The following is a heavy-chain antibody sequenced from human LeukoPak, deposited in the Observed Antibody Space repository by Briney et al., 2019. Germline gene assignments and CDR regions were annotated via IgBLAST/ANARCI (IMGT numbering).Heavy chain of an antibody. Sequence: GGSLRLSCAASGFTFSVYGMHWVRQAPGKGLAWVAVISYDGSNKHYADSVKGRFTISRDNSKNTLDLQMNSLRGEDTAVYYCAKGYSYGPRNWFDPWGQGTLVTVSS. CDR2: ISYDGSNK. J-gene: IGHJ5*02. CDR1: GFTFSVYG. V-gene: IGHV3-30*18. CDR3: AKGYSYGPRNWFDP. D-gene: IGHD5-18*01.